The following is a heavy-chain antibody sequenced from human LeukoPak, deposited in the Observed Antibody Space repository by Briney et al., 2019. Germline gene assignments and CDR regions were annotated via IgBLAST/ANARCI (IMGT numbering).Heavy chain of an antibody. V-gene: IGHV4-59*08. Sequence: LETLSLTCTVSGGSISRDYWNWIRQPPGKGLEWIGDIDYSGRTNYNPSLKSRVTISVDTSKNQFSLKLSPVTAADTAVYYCARHLWRGGTTDSFDIWGQGTMVSVSS. CDR1: GGSISRDY. D-gene: IGHD3-10*01. CDR3: ARHLWRGGTTDSFDI. J-gene: IGHJ3*02. CDR2: IDYSGRT.